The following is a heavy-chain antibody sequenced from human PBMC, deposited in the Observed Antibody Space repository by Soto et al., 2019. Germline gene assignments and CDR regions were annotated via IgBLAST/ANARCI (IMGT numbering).Heavy chain of an antibody. Sequence: ASVKVSCKASGYTFTSYDINWVRQATGQGLEWMGWMNPNSGNTGYAQKFQGRVIMTRNTSISTAYMELSSLRSEDTAVYYCARNDFWSGSELYLAVWGQGTTVTVSS. V-gene: IGHV1-8*01. D-gene: IGHD3-3*01. CDR1: GYTFTSYD. J-gene: IGHJ6*02. CDR3: ARNDFWSGSELYLAV. CDR2: MNPNSGNT.